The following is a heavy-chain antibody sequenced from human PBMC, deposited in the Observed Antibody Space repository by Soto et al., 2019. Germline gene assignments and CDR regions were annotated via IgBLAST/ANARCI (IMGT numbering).Heavy chain of an antibody. CDR2: IWYDGNKK. J-gene: IGHJ5*02. Sequence: PGGSLRLSCAASGFIFNSYGMHWVRQAPGKGLEWLAVIWYDGNKKYYADSVKGRFTVSRDNSNNMLYLDMNDLRAEDTAVYYCVRRGAPAATGKYNWFDPWCQG. V-gene: IGHV3-33*01. CDR1: GFIFNSYG. CDR3: VRRGAPAATGKYNWFDP. D-gene: IGHD2-2*01.